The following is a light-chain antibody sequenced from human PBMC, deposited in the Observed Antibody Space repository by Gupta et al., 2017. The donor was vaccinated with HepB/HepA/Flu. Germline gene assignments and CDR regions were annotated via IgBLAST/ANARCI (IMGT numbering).Light chain of an antibody. CDR1: QNVRGL. J-gene: IGKJ4*01. CDR3: HQRCGWPHT. Sequence: ELVWTHSPATLSLSPGEGVTLSCRASQNVRGLLAWYQVRPGQAPRLLVYATSNWASGIPARFGGSGSGTDFTLTISRLEPEDFAVYYCHQRCGWPHTFGGGTKVEIQ. CDR2: ATS. V-gene: IGKV3-11*01.